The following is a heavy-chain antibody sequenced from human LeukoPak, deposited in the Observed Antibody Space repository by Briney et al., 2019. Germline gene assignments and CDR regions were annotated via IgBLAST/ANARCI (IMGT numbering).Heavy chain of an antibody. V-gene: IGHV3-74*01. CDR2: INSDGSST. Sequence: PGGSLRLSCAASGFTFSSYWMHWVRQAPGKGLVWVSRINSDGSSTSYADSVKGRFTISRDNAKNTLYLQMNSLRAEDTAVYYCARDPTVRYFDWLLAGWFDPWGQGTLVTVPS. CDR3: ARDPTVRYFDWLLAGWFDP. CDR1: GFTFSSYW. D-gene: IGHD3-9*01. J-gene: IGHJ5*02.